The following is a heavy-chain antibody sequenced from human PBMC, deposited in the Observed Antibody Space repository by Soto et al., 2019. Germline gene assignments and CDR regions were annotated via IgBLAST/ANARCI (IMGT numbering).Heavy chain of an antibody. Sequence: GGSLRLSCTASGLPHSSFAMMWVRQAPGKGLECVAGIYGSGRGIEYAGSVKGRFTISRDNSKNTLYLQMHSLRADDSAIYFCAVGRHKTSGSNTWFDPWGRGTLVTVSS. CDR2: IYGSGRGI. D-gene: IGHD3-22*01. J-gene: IGHJ5*02. CDR3: AVGRHKTSGSNTWFDP. CDR1: GLPHSSFA. V-gene: IGHV3-23*05.